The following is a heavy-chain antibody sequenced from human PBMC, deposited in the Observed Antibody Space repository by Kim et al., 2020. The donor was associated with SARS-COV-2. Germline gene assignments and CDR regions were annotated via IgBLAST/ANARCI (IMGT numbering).Heavy chain of an antibody. D-gene: IGHD2-21*02. V-gene: IGHV1-3*01. CDR1: GYAFSSYV. CDR2: VNGNNGNT. J-gene: IGHJ6*02. Sequence: ASVKVSCKASGYAFSSYVMHWVRQGPGQRLEWLGWVNGNNGNTKQSPKFQGRVTLTRDAFADTAYVELSDLRSDDTAVYYCARPSDHDYYYGMDVWGQGT. CDR3: ARPSDHDYYYGMDV.